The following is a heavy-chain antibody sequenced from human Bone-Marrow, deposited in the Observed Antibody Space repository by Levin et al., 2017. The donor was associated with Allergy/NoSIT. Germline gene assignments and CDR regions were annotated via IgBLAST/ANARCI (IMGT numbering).Heavy chain of an antibody. Sequence: HGESLKISCAASGFTFSNYGMQWVRQAPGKGLEWVAVISYAGGTKYYASSVKGRFTISRDNSRDTLYLQMDSLRPEDTAVYYCAKESTIRMAHELDYWGQGTLVTVSS. CDR3: AKESTIRMAHELDY. CDR2: ISYAGGTK. CDR1: GFTFSNYG. J-gene: IGHJ4*02. D-gene: IGHD2-8*01. V-gene: IGHV3-30*18.